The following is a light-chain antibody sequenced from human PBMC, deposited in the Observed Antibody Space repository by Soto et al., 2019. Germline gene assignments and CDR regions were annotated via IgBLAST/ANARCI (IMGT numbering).Light chain of an antibody. J-gene: IGLJ2*01. CDR1: STDVGHPYNY. CDR2: GVS. Sequence: QSALTQPASVSGSPGQSITISCSGTSTDVGHPYNYVSWYQQYPGKAPKLLIFGVSNRPSGISGRFSGSKSGNTASLTISGLQPEDEADYYCMSYIASTTTHWILGGGTSSPS. CDR3: MSYIASTTTHWI. V-gene: IGLV2-14*03.